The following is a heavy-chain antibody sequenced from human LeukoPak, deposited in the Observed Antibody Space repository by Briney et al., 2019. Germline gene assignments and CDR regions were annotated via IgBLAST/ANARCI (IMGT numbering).Heavy chain of an antibody. V-gene: IGHV4-34*01. CDR3: ARDLSGVIGAFDI. CDR2: INHSGST. J-gene: IGHJ3*02. D-gene: IGHD3-9*01. CDR1: GGSFSGYY. Sequence: RTSETLSLTCAVYGGSFSGYYWSWIRQPPGKGLEWIGEINHSGSTNYNPSLKSRVTISVDTSKNQFSLKLSSVTAADTAVYYCARDLSGVIGAFDIWGQGTMVTVSS.